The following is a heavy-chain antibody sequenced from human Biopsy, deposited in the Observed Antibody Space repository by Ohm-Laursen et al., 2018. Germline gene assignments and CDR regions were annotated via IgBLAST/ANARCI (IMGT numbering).Heavy chain of an antibody. CDR2: IGSDARST. J-gene: IGHJ4*02. CDR1: GFTFSNYA. Sequence: SLRLSCTASGFTFSNYAMGWVRQAPGKGLECVSSIGSDARSTLYADPVQGRFTISRDNSKNTLYLQIDNLRAEDTALYYCARAGPYYSDFWGQGTLVTVSS. CDR3: ARAGPYYSDF. V-gene: IGHV3-23*01.